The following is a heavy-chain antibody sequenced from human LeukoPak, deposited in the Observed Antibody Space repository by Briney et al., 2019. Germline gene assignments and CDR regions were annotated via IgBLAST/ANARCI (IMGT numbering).Heavy chain of an antibody. D-gene: IGHD2-15*01. CDR2: INHSGST. CDR3: ARAPLGYCSGGSCLGLDY. J-gene: IGHJ4*02. Sequence: SETLSLTCAVYGGSFSGYYWSWIRQPPVKGVEWIGEINHSGSTNYNPSLKSRVTISVDTSKNQFSLKLSSVTAADTAVYYCARAPLGYCSGGSCLGLDYWGQGTLVTVSS. V-gene: IGHV4-34*01. CDR1: GGSFSGYY.